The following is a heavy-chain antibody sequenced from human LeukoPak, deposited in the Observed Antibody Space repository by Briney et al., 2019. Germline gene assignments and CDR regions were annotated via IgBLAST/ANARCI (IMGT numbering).Heavy chain of an antibody. CDR3: ARLWFGELSVDY. CDR2: IYSGGST. J-gene: IGHJ4*02. CDR1: GFTVSSNY. V-gene: IGHV3-66*04. D-gene: IGHD3-10*01. Sequence: GGSLRLSCAASGFTVSSNYMSWVRQAPGKGLEWVSVIYSGGSTYYADSVKGRFTISRDNSKNTLYLQMNSLRAEDTAVYYCARLWFGELSVDYWGQGTLVTVSS.